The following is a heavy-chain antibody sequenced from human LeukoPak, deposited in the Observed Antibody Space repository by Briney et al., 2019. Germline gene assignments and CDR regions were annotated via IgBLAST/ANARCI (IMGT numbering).Heavy chain of an antibody. V-gene: IGHV7-4-1*02. D-gene: IGHD3-22*01. J-gene: IGHJ3*02. CDR1: GYTFSNHT. Sequence: ASVKVSCKASGYTFSNHTLNWVRQAPGQGLEWMGWINTNTGDPTYALGFTGRFVLSLDTSISTAYLQISSLKAEDTAVYYCAIQDYYDSSGYYWEAFDIWGQGTMVTVSS. CDR2: INTNTGDP. CDR3: AIQDYYDSSGYYWEAFDI.